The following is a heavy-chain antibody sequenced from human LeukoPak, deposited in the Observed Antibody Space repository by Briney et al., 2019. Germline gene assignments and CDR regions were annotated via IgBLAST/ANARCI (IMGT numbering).Heavy chain of an antibody. CDR3: AKDVDTAMVSLIRYFDY. CDR2: ISGSGGST. J-gene: IGHJ4*02. V-gene: IGHV3-23*01. Sequence: GGSLRLSCAASGFTFSSYAMSWVRQAPGKGLEWVSAISGSGGSTYHADSVKGRFTISRDNSKNTLYLQMNSLRAEDTAVYYCAKDVDTAMVSLIRYFDYWGQGTLVTVSS. D-gene: IGHD5-18*01. CDR1: GFTFSSYA.